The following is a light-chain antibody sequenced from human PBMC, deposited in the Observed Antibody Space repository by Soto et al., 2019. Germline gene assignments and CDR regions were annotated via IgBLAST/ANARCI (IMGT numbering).Light chain of an antibody. J-gene: IGLJ2*01. CDR3: QSYDSSLSSLV. V-gene: IGLV1-40*01. Sequence: QSVLTQPPSVSGAPGQRVTISCTGSSSNIGTYYDVHWYQQIPGTAPKLLIYGNSNRPSGVPDRFSGSKSGTSASLAITGLQAEDEADYYCQSYDSSLSSLVFGGGTKVPVL. CDR2: GNS. CDR1: SSNIGTYYD.